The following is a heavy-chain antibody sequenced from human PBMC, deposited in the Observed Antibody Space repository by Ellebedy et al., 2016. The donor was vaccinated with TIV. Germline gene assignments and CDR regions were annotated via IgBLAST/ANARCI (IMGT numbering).Heavy chain of an antibody. CDR2: IYYSGST. D-gene: IGHD2-2*01. J-gene: IGHJ5*02. V-gene: IGHV4-31*03. CDR3: ARGFVPAAMGRGLGMFDP. Sequence: SETLSLTXTVSGVSIRSGGYSWSWIRQHPGKGLEWIGNIYYSGSTHYNPSLKSRVTISVDTSKNYFSLQLTSVTAADTAVYYCARGFVPAAMGRGLGMFDPWGQGIPVTVSS. CDR1: GVSIRSGGYS.